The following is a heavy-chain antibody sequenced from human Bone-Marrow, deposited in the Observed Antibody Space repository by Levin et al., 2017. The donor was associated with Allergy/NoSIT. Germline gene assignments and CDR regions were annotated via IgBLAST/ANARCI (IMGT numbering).Heavy chain of an antibody. D-gene: IGHD3-22*01. CDR1: GFPFDDYA. V-gene: IGHV3-9*01. J-gene: IGHJ3*02. CDR3: AKARTVVALHDAFDI. Sequence: GGSLRLSCAASGFPFDDYAIHWVRQRPGKGLEWVSGINWNSGTKGYADSMKGRFTTSRDNARNSLYQQMNSLMTEATALYYGAKARTVVALHDAFDIWGQGTMVTVSS. CDR2: INWNSGTK.